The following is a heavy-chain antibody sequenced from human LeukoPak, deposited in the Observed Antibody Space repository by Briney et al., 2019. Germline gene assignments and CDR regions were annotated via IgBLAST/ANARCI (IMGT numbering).Heavy chain of an antibody. Sequence: GGSLRLSCAASGITFSSYAMSWVRQAPGKGLEWVSAISGSGGSTYYADSVKGRFTISRDNSKNTLYLQMNSLRAEDTAVYYCAKARGDYDILTGYYGGGYYFDYWGQGTLVTVSS. D-gene: IGHD3-9*01. J-gene: IGHJ4*02. V-gene: IGHV3-23*01. CDR1: GITFSSYA. CDR3: AKARGDYDILTGYYGGGYYFDY. CDR2: ISGSGGST.